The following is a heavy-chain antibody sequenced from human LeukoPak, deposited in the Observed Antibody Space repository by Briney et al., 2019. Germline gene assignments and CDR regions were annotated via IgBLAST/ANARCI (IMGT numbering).Heavy chain of an antibody. D-gene: IGHD2-21*02. V-gene: IGHV3-53*01. CDR3: ARDRLLYLDY. J-gene: IGHJ4*02. CDR1: GFAVSSNY. CDR2: VYDGDTT. Sequence: GGSLRLSCAASGFAVSSNYMTWVRQAPGKGLEWVSAVYDGDTTYYADSVKGRFTISRDNSKNTLYLQINSLRVEDTAVYFCARDRLLYLDYWGQGTPVTVSS.